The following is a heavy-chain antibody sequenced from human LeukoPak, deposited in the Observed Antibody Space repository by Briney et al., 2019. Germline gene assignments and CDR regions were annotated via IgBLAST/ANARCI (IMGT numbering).Heavy chain of an antibody. Sequence: ASVKVSCKASGGTFSSYAISWVRQAPRQGLEWMGGIIPIFGTANYAQKFQGRVTITADESTSTAYMELSSLRSEDTAVYYCARGGSSSWYEGYFDYWGQGTLVTVSS. CDR2: IIPIFGTA. CDR1: GGTFSSYA. CDR3: ARGGSSSWYEGYFDY. D-gene: IGHD6-13*01. J-gene: IGHJ4*02. V-gene: IGHV1-69*13.